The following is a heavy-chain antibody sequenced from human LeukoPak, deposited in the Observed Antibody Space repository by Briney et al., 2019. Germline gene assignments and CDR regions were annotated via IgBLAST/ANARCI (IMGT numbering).Heavy chain of an antibody. J-gene: IGHJ4*01. V-gene: IGHV3-7*01. CDR2: IRQDGSEK. CDR3: ARDGTAAGLYFDL. D-gene: IGHD6-13*01. CDR1: GFTFTDYW. Sequence: GGSLRLSCDVSGFTFTDYWMNWVRQAPGKGPEWVASIRQDGSEKTYVDSVKGRFTVSRDNTKNSLSLQLNGLRAEDTAVYYCARDGTAAGLYFDLWGQGTLVTVSS.